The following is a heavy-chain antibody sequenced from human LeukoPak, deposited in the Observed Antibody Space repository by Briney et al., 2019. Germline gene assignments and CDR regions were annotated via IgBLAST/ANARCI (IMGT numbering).Heavy chain of an antibody. V-gene: IGHV7-4-1*02. CDR3: ARSAPTNYFDY. D-gene: IGHD1-1*01. Sequence: GASVKVSCKASGYTFTSYAMNWVRQAPGQGPEWMGWINTNTGNPTYAQGFTGRFVFSLDTSVSTAYLQISSLKADDTAVYYCARSAPTNYFDYWGQGTLVTVSS. CDR2: INTNTGNP. CDR1: GYTFTSYA. J-gene: IGHJ4*02.